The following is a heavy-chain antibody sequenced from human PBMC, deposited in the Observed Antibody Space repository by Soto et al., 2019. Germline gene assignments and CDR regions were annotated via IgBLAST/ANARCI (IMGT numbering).Heavy chain of an antibody. D-gene: IGHD3-16*02. V-gene: IGHV3-23*01. J-gene: IGHJ3*02. Sequence: EVQLLESGGGLVQPGGSLRLSCAASGFTFSSYAMSWVRQAPGKGLEWVSAISGSGGSTYYADSVKGRFTISRDNSKNTLYLQMNSLRAEDTAVYYCAKENIWGSYRYTLDAFDIWGQGTMVTVSS. CDR2: ISGSGGST. CDR1: GFTFSSYA. CDR3: AKENIWGSYRYTLDAFDI.